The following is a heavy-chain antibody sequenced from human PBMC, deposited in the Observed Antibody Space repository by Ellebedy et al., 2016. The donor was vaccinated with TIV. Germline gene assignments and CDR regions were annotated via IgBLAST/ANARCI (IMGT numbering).Heavy chain of an antibody. CDR1: GFNFDGYA. CDR3: SREGFEY. CDR2: PAWNSTPM. J-gene: IGHJ4*02. Sequence: PGGSLRLSCAASGFNFDGYAMHWFRQPPGKGLEWVSGPAWNSTPMDYADSVKGRFTISRDNAKNSLYLQMNSLRTEDTAFYYGSREGFEYWGQGALVIVSS. V-gene: IGHV3-9*01.